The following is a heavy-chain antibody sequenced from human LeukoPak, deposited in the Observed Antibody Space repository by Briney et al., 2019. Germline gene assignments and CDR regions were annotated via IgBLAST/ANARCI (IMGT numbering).Heavy chain of an antibody. D-gene: IGHD3-22*01. Sequence: SETLSLTCTVSGGSISSGGYYWSWIRQHPGKGLEWIGYIYYSGSTYYNPSLESRVTISVDTSKNRFSLKLSSVTAADTAVYYCARGEDPSYYYDSSGGYYLDYWGQGTLVTVSS. CDR1: GGSISSGGYY. J-gene: IGHJ4*02. V-gene: IGHV4-31*03. CDR2: IYYSGST. CDR3: ARGEDPSYYYDSSGGYYLDY.